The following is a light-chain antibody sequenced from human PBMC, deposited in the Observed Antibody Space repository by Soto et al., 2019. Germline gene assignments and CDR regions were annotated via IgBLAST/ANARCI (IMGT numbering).Light chain of an antibody. V-gene: IGKV3-20*01. CDR3: QQYGSSRTWT. J-gene: IGKJ1*01. CDR1: QSVSSSF. Sequence: EIVLTQSPGTLSLSPGERATLSCRASQSVSSSFLAWYQRKPGQAPRLLIYGASSRATGIPDRFSGSGSGTDFTLTISRLEPEDFAVYYCQQYGSSRTWTFG. CDR2: GAS.